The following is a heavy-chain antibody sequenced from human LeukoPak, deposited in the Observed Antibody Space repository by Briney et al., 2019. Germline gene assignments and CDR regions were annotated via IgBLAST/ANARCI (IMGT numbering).Heavy chain of an antibody. CDR1: GGSISSSSYY. J-gene: IGHJ4*02. D-gene: IGHD2-8*01. CDR2: IYYSGST. V-gene: IGHV4-39*07. CDR3: SRENGAFSPFGY. Sequence: KPSETLSLTCTVSGGSISSSSYYWGWIRQPPGKGLEWIGGIYYSGSTYYNPSLKSRVTISVDTSKNQLSLNLTSVTAADTAVYYCSRENGAFSPFGYWGQGTLVTVSS.